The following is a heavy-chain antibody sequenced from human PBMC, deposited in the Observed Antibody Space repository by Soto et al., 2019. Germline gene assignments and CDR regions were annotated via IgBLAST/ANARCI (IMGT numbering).Heavy chain of an antibody. CDR1: GYSFTTYW. V-gene: IGHV5-10-1*01. D-gene: IGHD1-7*01. J-gene: IGHJ5*02. CDR3: AREKSDLELFNWLDP. CDR2: IDPRDSYT. Sequence: GESLKISCEASGYSFTTYWISWVLQMPGKGLEWMGAIDPRDSYTKYSPSFQGHVTISVDKSISTAYLQWNSLKASDTAIYYCAREKSDLELFNWLDPWGQGALVTVSS.